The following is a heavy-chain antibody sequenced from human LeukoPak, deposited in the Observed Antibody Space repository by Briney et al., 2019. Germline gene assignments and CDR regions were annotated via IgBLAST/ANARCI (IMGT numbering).Heavy chain of an antibody. CDR3: AKDEGGSEIYAFDI. D-gene: IGHD3-10*01. Sequence: PGRSLRLSCAASGFTFSSYGMHWVRQAPGKGLEWVAVISYDGSNKYYADSVKGRFTISRDNSKNTLYLQMNSLRAEDTAVYYCAKDEGGSEIYAFDIWGQGTMVTVSS. CDR1: GFTFSSYG. V-gene: IGHV3-30*18. CDR2: ISYDGSNK. J-gene: IGHJ3*02.